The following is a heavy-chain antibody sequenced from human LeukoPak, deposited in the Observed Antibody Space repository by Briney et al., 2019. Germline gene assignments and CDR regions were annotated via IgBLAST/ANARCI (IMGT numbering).Heavy chain of an antibody. CDR2: IYYSGST. D-gene: IGHD2-15*01. CDR3: ARQAYCSGSSCNPFDY. J-gene: IGHJ4*02. V-gene: IGHV4-59*08. Sequence: SETLSLTCNVSGGSISSYYWSWIRQPPGKGLEWIGYIYYSGSTNYNPSLKSRVTISIDTSKSQFSLKLSSVTAADTAVYYCARQAYCSGSSCNPFDYWGQGTLVTVSS. CDR1: GGSISSYY.